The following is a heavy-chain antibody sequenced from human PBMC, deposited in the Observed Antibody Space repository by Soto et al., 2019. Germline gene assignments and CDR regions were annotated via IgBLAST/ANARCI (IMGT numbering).Heavy chain of an antibody. CDR2: ISSDGSSA. Sequence: PGGSLRLSCAASGFTFSRQWMHWVRQAPGKGLVWVARISSDGSSASYADSVKGRFTISRDNAKNTLYLQMNSLRAEDTAVYHCANLFSLSGHDSSSGQGTLVTAPQ. D-gene: IGHD5-12*01. V-gene: IGHV3-74*01. CDR1: GFTFSRQW. CDR3: ANLFSLSGHDSS. J-gene: IGHJ5*02.